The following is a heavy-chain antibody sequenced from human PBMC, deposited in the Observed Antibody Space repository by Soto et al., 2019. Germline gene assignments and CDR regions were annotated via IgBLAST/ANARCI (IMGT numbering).Heavy chain of an antibody. Sequence: ASVKVSCKASGGTFSSYAISWVRQAPGQGLEWMGGIIPIFGTANYAQKFQGRVTITADESTSTAYMELSSLRSEDTAVYYCAREDSSGYYFDYWGQGTLVTVSS. J-gene: IGHJ4*02. D-gene: IGHD3-22*01. V-gene: IGHV1-69*13. CDR1: GGTFSSYA. CDR2: IIPIFGTA. CDR3: AREDSSGYYFDY.